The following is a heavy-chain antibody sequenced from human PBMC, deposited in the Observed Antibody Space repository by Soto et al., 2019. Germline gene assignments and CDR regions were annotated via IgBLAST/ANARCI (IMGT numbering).Heavy chain of an antibody. CDR2: IIPIFGTA. Sequence: QVQLVQSGAEVKKPGSSVKVSCKASGGTFSSYAISWVRQAPGQGLEWMGGIIPIFGTANYAQKFQGRVTITADESTNTAYMELSSLRSEDTAVYYCARSSGHSSSSYYYYGMDVWGQGTTVTVSS. V-gene: IGHV1-69*01. CDR3: ARSSGHSSSSYYYYGMDV. D-gene: IGHD6-6*01. J-gene: IGHJ6*02. CDR1: GGTFSSYA.